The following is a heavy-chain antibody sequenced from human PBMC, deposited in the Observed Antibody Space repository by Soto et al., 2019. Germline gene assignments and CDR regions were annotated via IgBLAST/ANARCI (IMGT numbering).Heavy chain of an antibody. D-gene: IGHD6-13*01. V-gene: IGHV4-59*01. CDR2: IYYSGST. CDR1: GGSISSYY. CDR3: ARVQVKVRGSSWSRGEFDY. J-gene: IGHJ4*02. Sequence: SETLSLTCTVSGGSISSYYWSWIRQPPGKGLEWIGYIYYSGSTNYNPSLKSRVTISVDTSKNQFSLKLSSVTAADTAVYYCARVQVKVRGSSWSRGEFDYWGQGTLVTVSS.